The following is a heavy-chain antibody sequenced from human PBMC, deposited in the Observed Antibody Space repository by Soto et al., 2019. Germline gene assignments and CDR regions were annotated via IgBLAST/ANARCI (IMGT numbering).Heavy chain of an antibody. CDR1: GFTFSSYE. V-gene: IGHV3-48*03. D-gene: IGHD3-22*01. CDR2: ISSSGSTI. CDR3: AREGGHYYDISGYYGY. Sequence: GGSLRLSCAASGFTFSSYEMNWVRQAQGKGLEWVSYISSSGSTIYYADSVKGRFTISRDNAKNSLYLQMNSLRAEDTAVYYCAREGGHYYDISGYYGYWGQGTLVTVSS. J-gene: IGHJ4*02.